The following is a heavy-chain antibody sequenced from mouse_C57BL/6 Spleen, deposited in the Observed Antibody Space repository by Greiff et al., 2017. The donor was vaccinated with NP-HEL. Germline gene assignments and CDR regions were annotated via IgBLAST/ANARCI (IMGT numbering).Heavy chain of an antibody. CDR1: GYTFTDYN. J-gene: IGHJ2*01. Sequence: EVKLMESGPELVKPGASVKMSCKASGYTFTDYNMHWVKQSHGKSLEWIGYINPNNGGTSYNQKFKGKATLTVNKSSSTAYMELRSLTSEDSAVYYCARYPTYYGSSYFDYWGQGTTLTVSS. CDR2: INPNNGGT. CDR3: ARYPTYYGSSYFDY. D-gene: IGHD1-1*01. V-gene: IGHV1-22*01.